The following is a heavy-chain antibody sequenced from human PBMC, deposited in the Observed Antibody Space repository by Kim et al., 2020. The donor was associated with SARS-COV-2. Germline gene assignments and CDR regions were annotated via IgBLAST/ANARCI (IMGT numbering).Heavy chain of an antibody. V-gene: IGHV3-30*18. CDR1: GFSFSNYA. CDR2: TSYDGSNK. J-gene: IGHJ6*02. Sequence: GGSLRLSCAASGFSFSNYAMHWVRQAPGKGLEWVAVTSYDGSNKYYEDSVKGRFTISRDNSENTLYLQMNSLRTEDTAVYYCVKDTFRVYALLGGSDYNGMDVWGQGTTVTVSS. D-gene: IGHD6-6*01. CDR3: VKDTFRVYALLGGSDYNGMDV.